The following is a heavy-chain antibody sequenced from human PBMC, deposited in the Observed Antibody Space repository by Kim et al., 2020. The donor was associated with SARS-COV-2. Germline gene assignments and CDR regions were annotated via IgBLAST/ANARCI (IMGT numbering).Heavy chain of an antibody. Sequence: NPSLRSRVSISVDTSKNQFSLKLNSVTAADTAVYYCARYCSSTSCRWFGPWGQGTLVTVSS. V-gene: IGHV4-31*02. D-gene: IGHD2-2*01. CDR3: ARYCSSTSCRWFGP. J-gene: IGHJ5*02.